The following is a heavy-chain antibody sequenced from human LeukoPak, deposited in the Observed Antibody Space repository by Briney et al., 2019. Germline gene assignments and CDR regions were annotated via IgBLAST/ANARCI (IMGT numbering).Heavy chain of an antibody. D-gene: IGHD1-26*01. J-gene: IGHJ4*02. V-gene: IGHV3-7*03. Sequence: GGSLRLSCAASGFTFSSYWMSWVRQAPGKGLEWVANIKQDGSERNYVDSVKGRFTISRDNAKSSLFLQMNSLRAEDTAIYYCAKEYTGTFSPFPSYFDNWGQGTLVTVSS. CDR2: IKQDGSER. CDR3: AKEYTGTFSPFPSYFDN. CDR1: GFTFSSYW.